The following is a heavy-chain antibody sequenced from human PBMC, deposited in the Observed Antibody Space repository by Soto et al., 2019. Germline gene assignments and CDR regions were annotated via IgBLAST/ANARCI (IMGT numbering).Heavy chain of an antibody. CDR1: GGSISSGGYY. V-gene: IGHV4-31*03. CDR2: IYYSGST. CDR3: ARVLPAAISGDSWFDP. Sequence: QVQLQESGPGLVKPSQTLSLTCTVSGGSISSGGYYWSWIRQHPGKGLEWIGYIYYSGSTYYNPSLKSRVTIAVDTSKNQFSLKLSSVTAADTAVYYCARVLPAAISGDSWFDPWGQGTLVTVSS. J-gene: IGHJ5*02. D-gene: IGHD2-2*01.